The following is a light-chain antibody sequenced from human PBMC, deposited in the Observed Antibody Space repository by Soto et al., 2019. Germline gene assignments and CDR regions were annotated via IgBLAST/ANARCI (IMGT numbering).Light chain of an antibody. CDR3: QPYDSSLSGYV. CDR2: GNS. Sequence: QSVLTQPPSVSGAPGQRVTISCTGSSSNIGAGYDVHWYQQLPGTAPKLLIYGNSNRPSGVPDRFSGSKSGTSASLAITGLQAEDEADYYCQPYDSSLSGYVFGPGTKVTVL. V-gene: IGLV1-40*01. CDR1: SSNIGAGYD. J-gene: IGLJ1*01.